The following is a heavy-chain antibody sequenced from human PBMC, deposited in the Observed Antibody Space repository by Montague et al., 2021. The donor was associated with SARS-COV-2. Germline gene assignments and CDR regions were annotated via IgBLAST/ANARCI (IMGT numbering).Heavy chain of an antibody. CDR1: GFIFGDYA. V-gene: IGHV3-9*01. CDR2: ISWNSGNI. Sequence: SLRLSCEAYGFIFGDYAMHGVRQAPVKGLEWVSGISWNSGNIGYXDSXNGRFTISRDNAKKSLFLQMNSLRAEDTALYYCAKAVSPSSDYDFWSGFYAAFDFWGQGTLVTVSS. D-gene: IGHD3-3*01. J-gene: IGHJ4*02. CDR3: AKAVSPSSDYDFWSGFYAAFDF.